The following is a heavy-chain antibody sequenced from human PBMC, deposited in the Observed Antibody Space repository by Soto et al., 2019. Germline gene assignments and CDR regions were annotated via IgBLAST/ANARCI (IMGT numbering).Heavy chain of an antibody. D-gene: IGHD6-13*01. V-gene: IGHV4-39*02. J-gene: IGHJ6*02. CDR1: GDSISTNSYS. Sequence: SESLSLTWTVSGDSISTNSYSWGWIRENTGKGLEGLRLFYYSGRTSYNSSLKSRVTISLATSKNHFSLKRSSVTAADTAVYYCARRSYTRSWYFGSYYFSGMDVWGQGTTVTASS. CDR3: ARRSYTRSWYFGSYYFSGMDV. CDR2: FYYSGRT.